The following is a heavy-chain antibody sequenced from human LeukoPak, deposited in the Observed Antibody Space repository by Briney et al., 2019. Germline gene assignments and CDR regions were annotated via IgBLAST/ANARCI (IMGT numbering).Heavy chain of an antibody. D-gene: IGHD1-26*01. V-gene: IGHV5-51*01. J-gene: IGHJ6*03. Sequence: GESLKISCKGSGYSFTSYWIGCVRQMPGKGLEWMGIIYPGDSDTRYSPSFQGQVTISADKSISTAYLQWSSLKASDTAMYYCARQYSGSYYYYYYYMDVWGKGTTVTVSS. CDR3: ARQYSGSYYYYYYYMDV. CDR1: GYSFTSYW. CDR2: IYPGDSDT.